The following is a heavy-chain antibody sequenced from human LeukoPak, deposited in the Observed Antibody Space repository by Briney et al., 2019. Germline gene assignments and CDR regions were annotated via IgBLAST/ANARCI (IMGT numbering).Heavy chain of an antibody. CDR3: ARAAATALHFDY. D-gene: IGHD6-25*01. V-gene: IGHV1-69*05. CDR1: GGTFSSYA. CDR2: IIPIFGTA. J-gene: IGHJ4*02. Sequence: SVKVSCKASGGTFSSYAISWVRQAPGQGLEWMGGIIPIFGTANYAQKFQGRVTITTDESTSTAYMELSGLRSEDTAVYYCARAAATALHFDYWGQGTLVTVSS.